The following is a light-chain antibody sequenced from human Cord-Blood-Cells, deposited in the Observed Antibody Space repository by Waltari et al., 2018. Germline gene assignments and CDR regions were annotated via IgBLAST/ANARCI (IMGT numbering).Light chain of an antibody. CDR2: DAS. Sequence: EILLTQSPALLSLSPGLRATLSCRASQRVSSYLAWYQQKPSQAPGLLIYDASTRTTGIPVRFSGSGSGTDFALTISSLEPEDVAVYYYQRRSNWPPFTFGPGTKVEIK. CDR1: QRVSSY. V-gene: IGKV3-11*01. CDR3: QRRSNWPPFT. J-gene: IGKJ3*01.